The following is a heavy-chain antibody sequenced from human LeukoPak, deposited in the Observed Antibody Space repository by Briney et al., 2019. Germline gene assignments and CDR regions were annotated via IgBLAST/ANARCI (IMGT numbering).Heavy chain of an antibody. J-gene: IGHJ5*02. CDR3: ARVGSRNWFDP. V-gene: IGHV3-7*01. CDR1: GFTFSSYW. CDR2: IKQDGSEK. D-gene: IGHD2-15*01. Sequence: GGSQRLSCAASGFTFSSYWMSWVRQAPGKGLEWVANIKQDGSEKYYVDSVKGRFTISRDNAKNSLYLQMNSLRAEDTAVYYCARVGSRNWFDPWGQGTLVTVSS.